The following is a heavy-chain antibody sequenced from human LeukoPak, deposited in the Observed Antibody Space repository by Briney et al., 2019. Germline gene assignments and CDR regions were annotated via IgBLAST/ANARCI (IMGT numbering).Heavy chain of an antibody. CDR1: GYTFTSYY. CDR2: INPSGGST. V-gene: IGHV1-46*01. J-gene: IGHJ4*02. D-gene: IGHD3-22*01. Sequence: GASVKVSCKPSGYTFTSYYMHWVRQAPGQGLEWMGIINPSGGSTSYAQKFQGRVTMTRDTSTSTVYMELSSLRSEDTAVYYCARDPDITMIVVGMPDYWGQGTLVTVSS. CDR3: ARDPDITMIVVGMPDY.